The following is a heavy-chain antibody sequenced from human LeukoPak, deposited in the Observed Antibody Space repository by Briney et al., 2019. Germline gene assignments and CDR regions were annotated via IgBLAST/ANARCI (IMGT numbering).Heavy chain of an antibody. Sequence: SETLSLTCAVSGASISGNYWTWIRQTPGKGLEWIGYIYDSGNTNYNPSLKTRVATSVDTSKSQFSLKLSSVTAADTAVYYCARRVAARPDYYFDPWGQGTLVTVSS. D-gene: IGHD6-6*01. J-gene: IGHJ5*02. CDR2: IYDSGNT. CDR3: ARRVAARPDYYFDP. V-gene: IGHV4-59*08. CDR1: GASISGNY.